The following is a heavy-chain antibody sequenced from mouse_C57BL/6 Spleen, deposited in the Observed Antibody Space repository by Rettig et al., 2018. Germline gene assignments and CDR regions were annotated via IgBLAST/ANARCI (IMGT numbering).Heavy chain of an antibody. CDR2: INPNNGGP. D-gene: IGHD2-4*01. Sequence: EVQLQQSGPELVKPGASVEISCKASGYTFTDYYMNWVTQSHGKSLEWIGDINPNNGGPSYNQKFKGKATLTGDKSSSTAYMELRSLTSEDSAVYYCARRAYDYEAWFAYWGQGTLGTVSA. CDR3: ARRAYDYEAWFAY. V-gene: IGHV1-26*01. J-gene: IGHJ3*01. CDR1: GYTFTDYY.